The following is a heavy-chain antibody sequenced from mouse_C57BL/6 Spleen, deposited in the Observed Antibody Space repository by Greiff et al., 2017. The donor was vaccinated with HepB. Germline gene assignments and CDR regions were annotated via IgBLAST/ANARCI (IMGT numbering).Heavy chain of an antibody. V-gene: IGHV1-15*01. CDR3: TRGRGDYYGSSPFAY. Sequence: VQLQQSGAELVRPGASVTLSCKASGYTFTDYEMHWVKQTPVHGLEWIGAIDPETGGTAYNQKFKGKAILTADKSSSTAYMELRSLTSEDSAVYYCTRGRGDYYGSSPFAYWGQGTLVTVSA. CDR2: IDPETGGT. D-gene: IGHD1-1*01. J-gene: IGHJ3*01. CDR1: GYTFTDYE.